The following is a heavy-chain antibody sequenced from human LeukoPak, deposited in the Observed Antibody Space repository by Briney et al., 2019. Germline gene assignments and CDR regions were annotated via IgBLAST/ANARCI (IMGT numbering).Heavy chain of an antibody. V-gene: IGHV3-23*01. J-gene: IGHJ4*02. CDR2: ISGSGGST. D-gene: IGHD3-16*01. CDR1: GFTFSSYA. CDR3: ASPLTSRGPFDY. Sequence: GGSLRLSYAASGFTFSSYAMSWVRQAPGKGLEWVSAISGSGGSTYYADSVKGRFTISRDNSKNTLYLQMNSLRAEDTAVYYSASPLTSRGPFDYWGQGTLVTVSS.